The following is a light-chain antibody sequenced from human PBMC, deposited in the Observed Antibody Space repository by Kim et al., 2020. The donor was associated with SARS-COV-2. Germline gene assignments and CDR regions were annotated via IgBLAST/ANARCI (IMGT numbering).Light chain of an antibody. J-gene: IGKJ2*03. CDR2: TAS. CDR3: QQTCSIPYS. Sequence: IQMTQSPSSLSASVGDRVTITCRASQSIRSYLNWYQQRPGKAPKALIYTASTLHSGVPSRFSGSGSGTDFTFTISSLQPEDCGTYYCQQTCSIPYSFGQGTKLEI. V-gene: IGKV1-39*01. CDR1: QSIRSY.